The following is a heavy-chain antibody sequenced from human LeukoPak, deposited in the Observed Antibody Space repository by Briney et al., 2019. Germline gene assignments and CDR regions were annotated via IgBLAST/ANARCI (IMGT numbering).Heavy chain of an antibody. J-gene: IGHJ4*02. CDR3: AASLYYYDSSGYYPPFEY. V-gene: IGHV4-4*07. D-gene: IGHD3-22*01. CDR1: GGSFSIYY. Sequence: RPSETLSLTCTVSGGSFSIYYRSWVRQPAGKGLEWIGLIYTKGSTNYSPSRKSRVTISQDKSKNQSSQKLRSVTAADTAVFYCAASLYYYDSSGYYPPFEYGGQRTLVTVSS. CDR2: IYTKGST.